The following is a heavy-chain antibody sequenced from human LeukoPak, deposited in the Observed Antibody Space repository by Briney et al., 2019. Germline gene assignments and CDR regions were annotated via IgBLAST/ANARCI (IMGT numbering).Heavy chain of an antibody. CDR3: ARLTTVVTPNAFDI. V-gene: IGHV4-39*01. J-gene: IGHJ3*02. D-gene: IGHD4-23*01. CDR2: IYYSGST. CDR1: GGSISSSSYY. Sequence: PSETLSLTCTVSGGSISSSSYYWGWIRQPPGKGLEWIGSIYYSGSTWYNSSLKSRLTISVDTSKNQFSLKLTSVTAADTAVYYCARLTTVVTPNAFDIWGQGTMVTVSS.